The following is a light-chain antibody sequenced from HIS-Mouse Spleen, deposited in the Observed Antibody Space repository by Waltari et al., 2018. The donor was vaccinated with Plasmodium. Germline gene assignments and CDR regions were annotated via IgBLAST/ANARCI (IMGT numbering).Light chain of an antibody. CDR1: QSISSY. CDR3: QQNYNTWT. V-gene: IGKV1-39*01. J-gene: IGKJ1*01. CDR2: AAY. Sequence: DIQMTQSPSSLSASVGDRVTITCRASQSISSYLNWYQQKPGKAPKRLIYAAYSLQSGVPSRFSGSGSGTDFTLTISSLQPEDFATYYCQQNYNTWTFGQGTKVEIK.